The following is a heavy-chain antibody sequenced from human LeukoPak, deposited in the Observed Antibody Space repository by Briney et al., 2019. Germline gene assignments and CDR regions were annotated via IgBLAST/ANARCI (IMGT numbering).Heavy chain of an antibody. Sequence: ASVKVSRKVSGYTLTELSMHWVRQAPGKGLEWMGGFDPEDGETIYAQKFQGRVTMTEDTSTDTAYMELSSLRSEDTAVYYCATESVVVAATLGLVLNGMDVWGQGTTVTVSS. J-gene: IGHJ6*02. D-gene: IGHD2-15*01. CDR2: FDPEDGET. CDR3: ATESVVVAATLGLVLNGMDV. CDR1: GYTLTELS. V-gene: IGHV1-24*01.